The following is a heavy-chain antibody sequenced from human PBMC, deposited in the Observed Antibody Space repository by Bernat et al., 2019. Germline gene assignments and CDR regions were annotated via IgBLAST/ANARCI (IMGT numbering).Heavy chain of an antibody. CDR1: GFTVSSNY. V-gene: IGHV3-53*01. CDR2: IYSGGST. Sequence: EVQLVESGGGLIQPGGSLRLSCAASGFTVSSNYMSWVRQAPGKGLEWVSVIYSGGSTYYAASVEGRFTISRDNSKNTLYLQMNSLRAEDTAVYYCARAVQSLYYYYGMDVWGQGTTVTVSS. J-gene: IGHJ6*02. D-gene: IGHD6-6*01. CDR3: ARAVQSLYYYYGMDV.